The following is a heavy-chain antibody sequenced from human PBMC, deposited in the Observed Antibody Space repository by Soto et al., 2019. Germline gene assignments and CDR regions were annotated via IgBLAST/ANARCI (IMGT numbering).Heavy chain of an antibody. D-gene: IGHD5-12*01. CDR1: GYTFTGYY. CDR2: INPNSGGT. V-gene: IGHV1-2*02. CDR3: ARGRGGWHYYYYGMDV. J-gene: IGHJ6*02. Sequence: ASVKVSCKASGYTFTGYYMHWVRQAPGQGLEWMGWINPNSGGTNYAQKFQGRVTITRDPSISTAYMELSRLRSDDTAVYYCARGRGGWHYYYYGMDVWGQGTTVTASS.